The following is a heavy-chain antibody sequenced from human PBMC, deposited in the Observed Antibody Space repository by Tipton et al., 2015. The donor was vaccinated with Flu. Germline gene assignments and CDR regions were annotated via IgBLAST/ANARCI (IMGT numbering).Heavy chain of an antibody. J-gene: IGHJ4*02. CDR2: VNSDRSIT. V-gene: IGHV3-74*01. D-gene: IGHD5-12*01. CDR3: TRDDSGYAQLDY. CDR1: GFTFRSYG. Sequence: SLRLSCEASGFTFRSYGMHWVRQGPGKGLVWVSHVNSDRSITTYADSVKGRFTVSRDNAKNTLYLQMNSLRAEDTAVYYCTRDDSGYAQLDYWGQGTLVTVSS.